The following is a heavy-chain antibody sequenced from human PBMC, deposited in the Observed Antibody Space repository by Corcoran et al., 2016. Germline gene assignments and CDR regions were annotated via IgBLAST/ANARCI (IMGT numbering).Heavy chain of an antibody. CDR1: GDSISGSDNYH. V-gene: IGHV4-39*07. CDR3: ATIRGGSCCQH. J-gene: IGHJ1*01. D-gene: IGHD3-10*01. Sequence: QRQLRESGPGLGKTSETLSRTCADSGDSISGSDNYHWGWIRQQPGKGLEWIASIYYTGRTYYNASLESRVTISVDTSKNQFSLKLNSVTAADTAMYYCATIRGGSCCQHWGQGTLITVSS. CDR2: IYYTGRT.